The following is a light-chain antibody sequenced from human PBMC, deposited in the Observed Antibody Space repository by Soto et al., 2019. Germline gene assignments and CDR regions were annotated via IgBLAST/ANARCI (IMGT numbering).Light chain of an antibody. CDR2: EVT. Sequence: QSVLTQPPSASGSPGQSLTISCTGTSSDVGAYNHVSWYQQRPGKAPKLIIYEVTKRPSGVPDRFSGSRSGNTASLTVSGLQAEDEADYYCSSYAGSNNLVFGTGTKLTVL. CDR3: SSYAGSNNLV. J-gene: IGLJ1*01. CDR1: SSDVGAYNH. V-gene: IGLV2-8*01.